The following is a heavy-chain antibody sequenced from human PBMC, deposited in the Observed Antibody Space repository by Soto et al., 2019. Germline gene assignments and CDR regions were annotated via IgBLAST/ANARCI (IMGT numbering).Heavy chain of an antibody. J-gene: IGHJ4*02. CDR3: ARGGGGYCTNGVCFDY. CDR1: GGSISSGGYS. Sequence: SETLSLTCAVSGGSISSGGYSWSWIRQPPGKGLEWIGYIYHSGSTYYNPSLKGRVTISVDRSKNQFSLKLSWVTAADTAVYYCARGGGGYCTNGVCFDYWGQGTLVTVSS. CDR2: IYHSGST. D-gene: IGHD2-8*01. V-gene: IGHV4-30-2*01.